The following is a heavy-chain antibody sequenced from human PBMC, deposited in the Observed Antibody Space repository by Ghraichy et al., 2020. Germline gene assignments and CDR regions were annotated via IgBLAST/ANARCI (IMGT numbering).Heavy chain of an antibody. D-gene: IGHD4-23*01. Sequence: LSLACVGSGFAFSDFNMNWVRQSPGKGLEWVSYITTSSRTIFYADSVKGRFTISRDNAQNSLFLQMNGLRDDDTAIYYCARASTVVRFYYFDGMDVWGQGTTVTVSS. CDR3: ARASTVVRFYYFDGMDV. CDR1: GFAFSDFN. CDR2: ITTSSRTI. J-gene: IGHJ6*02. V-gene: IGHV3-48*02.